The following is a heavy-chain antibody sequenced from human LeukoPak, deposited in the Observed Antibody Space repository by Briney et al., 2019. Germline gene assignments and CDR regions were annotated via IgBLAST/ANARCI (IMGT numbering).Heavy chain of an antibody. CDR1: GGSISSYY. Sequence: SETLSLTCSLSGGSISSYYWIWIRQPAGKGLEWIGRIYPSGSTNYHPSLKSRVTMSVDTSKNQFSLKLSSVTAADTAVYYCARENSGSYREFDYWGQGTLVTVSS. V-gene: IGHV4-4*07. CDR2: IYPSGST. CDR3: ARENSGSYREFDY. J-gene: IGHJ4*02. D-gene: IGHD1-26*01.